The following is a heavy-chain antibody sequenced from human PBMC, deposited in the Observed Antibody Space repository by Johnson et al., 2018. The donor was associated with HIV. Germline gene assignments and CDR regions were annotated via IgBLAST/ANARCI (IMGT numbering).Heavy chain of an antibody. Sequence: VQLVESGGGVVQPGRSLRLSCAASGFTFSSYDMHWVRQATGKGLEWVSAIGTAGDTYYPGSVKGRFTISRDNSKNTLYLQMNSLRHEDTAVYYCARDQGELRRTHAFDIWGQGTMVTVSS. CDR3: ARDQGELRRTHAFDI. CDR2: IGTAGDT. CDR1: GFTFSSYD. J-gene: IGHJ3*02. D-gene: IGHD1-14*01. V-gene: IGHV3-13*01.